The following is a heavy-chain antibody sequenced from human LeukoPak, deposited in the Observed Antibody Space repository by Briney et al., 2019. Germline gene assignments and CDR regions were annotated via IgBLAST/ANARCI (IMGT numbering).Heavy chain of an antibody. Sequence: GGSLRLSCTASGFSVSSNFMSWVRQAPGKGLEWVSVLYSGANTYYADSVKGRFTISRDNSKNTLYLQMNSLRADDTAVYYCTRVCDSSGCADRWGQGTLVTVSS. CDR3: TRVCDSSGCADR. CDR2: LYSGANT. CDR1: GFSVSSNF. V-gene: IGHV3-53*01. J-gene: IGHJ5*02. D-gene: IGHD6-19*01.